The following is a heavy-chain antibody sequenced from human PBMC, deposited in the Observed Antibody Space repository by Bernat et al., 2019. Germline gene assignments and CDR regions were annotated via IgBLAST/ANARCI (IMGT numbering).Heavy chain of an antibody. D-gene: IGHD3-10*01. CDR1: GFTFSSYW. Sequence: EVQLVESGGGLVQPGGSLRLSCAASGFTFSSYWMHWVRQAPGKGLVWLSRINSDGSVTAYADSVKGRFTITRDNAKNTLYRQMNSLRAEDTAVYYCAKDGQLTPYFYYYMVVWGRGTTVTVSS. V-gene: IGHV3-74*01. CDR2: INSDGSVT. CDR3: AKDGQLTPYFYYYMVV. J-gene: IGHJ6*03.